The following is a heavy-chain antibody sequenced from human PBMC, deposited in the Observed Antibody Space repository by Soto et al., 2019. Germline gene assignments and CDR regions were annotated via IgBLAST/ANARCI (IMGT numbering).Heavy chain of an antibody. J-gene: IGHJ4*02. CDR2: ISSSGNTI. D-gene: IGHD3-3*02. Sequence: PGGSLRLSCSASGFTFSSYEMNWVRQAPGKGLDWVSYISSSGNTIYYADSVKGRFTISRDNAKNSLFLQMNSLRVEDTAFYYFARSPFLECNWAQGTLVTVSS. V-gene: IGHV3-48*03. CDR3: ARSPFLECN. CDR1: GFTFSSYE.